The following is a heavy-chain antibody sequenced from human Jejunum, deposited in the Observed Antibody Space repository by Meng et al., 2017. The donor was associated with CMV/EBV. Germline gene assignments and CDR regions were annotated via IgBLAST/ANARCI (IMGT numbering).Heavy chain of an antibody. D-gene: IGHD3/OR15-3a*01. V-gene: IGHV3-30*02. CDR3: ARDAARFYDFWSGYGGAYHYGLDV. J-gene: IGHJ6*02. Sequence: WGRLAPGKGLELVAFIRFDGGNVFYSDSVKGRFTISRDNSKNTLYLQMNSLRGEDTALYYCARDAARFYDFWSGYGGAYHYGLDVWGQGTTVTVSS. CDR2: IRFDGGNV.